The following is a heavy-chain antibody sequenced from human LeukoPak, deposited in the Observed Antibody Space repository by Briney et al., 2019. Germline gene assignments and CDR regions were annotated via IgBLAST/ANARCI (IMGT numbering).Heavy chain of an antibody. CDR2: IYYSGST. CDR1: GGSISSYY. D-gene: IGHD2-15*01. Sequence: NSSETLSLTCTVSGGSISSYYWSWIRQPPGKGLEWIGYIYYSGSTNYNPSLKSRVTISVDTSKNQFSLKLSSVTAADTAVYYCARLFPGYCSGGSCYSPVDYWGQGTLVTVSS. J-gene: IGHJ4*02. V-gene: IGHV4-59*08. CDR3: ARLFPGYCSGGSCYSPVDY.